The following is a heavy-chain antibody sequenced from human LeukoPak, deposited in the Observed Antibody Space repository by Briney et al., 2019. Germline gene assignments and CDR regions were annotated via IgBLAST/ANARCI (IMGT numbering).Heavy chain of an antibody. CDR2: ISYDGSNK. CDR1: GFTFSSYA. J-gene: IGHJ5*02. V-gene: IGHV3-30-3*01. Sequence: GGSLRLSCAASGFTFSSYAMHWVRQAPGKGLEWVAVISYDGSNKYYADSVKGRFTISRDNSKNTLYLQMNSLRAEDTAVYYCARDGMTTFMNWFDPWGQGTLVTVSS. CDR3: ARDGMTTFMNWFDP. D-gene: IGHD5-24*01.